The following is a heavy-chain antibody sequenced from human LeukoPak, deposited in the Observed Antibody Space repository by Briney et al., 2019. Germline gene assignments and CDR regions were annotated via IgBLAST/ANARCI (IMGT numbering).Heavy chain of an antibody. Sequence: GGSLRLSCAASGFTFRTYGMHWVRQAPGKGLEWVTFIRYDGSDKFYADSVRGRFTISRVNSKNTLFLQLNSLRVEDTAVYYCAKRADYYDSSRALYDAFDLWGQGTMVTVSS. CDR3: AKRADYYDSSRALYDAFDL. J-gene: IGHJ3*01. CDR2: IRYDGSDK. CDR1: GFTFRTYG. V-gene: IGHV3-30*02. D-gene: IGHD3-16*01.